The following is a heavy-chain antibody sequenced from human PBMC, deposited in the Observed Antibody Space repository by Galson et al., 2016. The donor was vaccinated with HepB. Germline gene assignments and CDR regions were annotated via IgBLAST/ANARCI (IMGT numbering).Heavy chain of an antibody. D-gene: IGHD2-21*02. Sequence: SVKVSCKASGYTFTGYYIHWVRQAPGQGLEWMGWINPYNSDTNYAQKFQGRVTMTRDTSISTAYMDLNRLRSDDSAVYYCARGEVVVTGIVAVRYFDYWGQGTLVTVSS. V-gene: IGHV1-2*02. J-gene: IGHJ4*02. CDR3: ARGEVVVTGIVAVRYFDY. CDR2: INPYNSDT. CDR1: GYTFTGYY.